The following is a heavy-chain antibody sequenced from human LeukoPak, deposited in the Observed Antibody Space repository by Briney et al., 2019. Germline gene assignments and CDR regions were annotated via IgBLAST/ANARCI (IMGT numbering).Heavy chain of an antibody. V-gene: IGHV3-23*01. CDR3: ARGLPYGSGSYYGDY. CDR1: GFTFSSYA. Sequence: GGSLRLSCAASGFTFSSYAMSWVRQAPGKGLEWVSAISGSGGSTYYADSVKGRFTISRDNAKNTLYLQMNSLRAEDTAVYYCARGLPYGSGSYYGDYWGQGTLVTVSS. CDR2: ISGSGGST. J-gene: IGHJ4*02. D-gene: IGHD3-10*01.